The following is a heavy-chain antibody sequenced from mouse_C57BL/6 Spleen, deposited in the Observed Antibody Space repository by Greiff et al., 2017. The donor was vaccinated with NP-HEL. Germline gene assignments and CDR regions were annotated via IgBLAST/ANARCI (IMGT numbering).Heavy chain of an antibody. CDR3: ARREGNDYDGAWFAY. CDR1: GFTFSDYY. D-gene: IGHD2-4*01. Sequence: EVQGVESGGGLVQPGGSLKLSCAASGFTFSDYYMYWVRQTPEKRLEWVAYISNGGGSTYYPDTVKGRFTISRDNAKNTLYLQMSRLKSEDTAMYYCARREGNDYDGAWFAYWGQGTLVTVSA. V-gene: IGHV5-12*01. CDR2: ISNGGGST. J-gene: IGHJ3*01.